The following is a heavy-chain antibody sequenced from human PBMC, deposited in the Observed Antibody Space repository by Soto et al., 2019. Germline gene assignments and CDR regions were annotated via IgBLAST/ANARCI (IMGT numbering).Heavy chain of an antibody. J-gene: IGHJ3*02. Sequence: ASVKVSCKASGGTFSSYAISWVRQAPGQGLEWMGRIIPILGIANYAQKFQGRVTITADKSTSTAYMELSSLRSEDTAVYYCARDLYGGDVDTAMADAFDIWGQGTMVTVSS. CDR3: ARDLYGGDVDTAMADAFDI. D-gene: IGHD5-18*01. CDR2: IIPILGIA. V-gene: IGHV1-69*04. CDR1: GGTFSSYA.